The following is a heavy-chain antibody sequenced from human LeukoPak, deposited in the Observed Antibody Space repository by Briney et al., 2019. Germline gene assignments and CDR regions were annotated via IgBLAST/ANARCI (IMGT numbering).Heavy chain of an antibody. CDR2: INHSGST. J-gene: IGHJ6*03. D-gene: IGHD5-12*01. V-gene: IGHV4-34*01. Sequence: PSETLSLTCAVYGGSFSGYYWSWIRQPPGKGLEWIGEINHSGSTNYNPSLKSRVTISVDTSKNQFSLKLSSVTAADTAVYYCARVVGRRTPTNNYYHMDVWGKGTTVTVSS. CDR1: GGSFSGYY. CDR3: ARVVGRRTPTNNYYHMDV.